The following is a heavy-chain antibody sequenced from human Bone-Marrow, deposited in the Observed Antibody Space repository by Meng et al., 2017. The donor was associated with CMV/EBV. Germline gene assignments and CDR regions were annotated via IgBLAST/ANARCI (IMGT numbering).Heavy chain of an antibody. CDR2: IYRAGNT. CDR3: ARVVGLHFDY. V-gene: IGHV3-53*01. D-gene: IGHD2-15*01. Sequence: LRLCYAASGFNISTKYMSWVRQDPGKGLERVLVIYRAGNTYYADTVKGRFTISRDNSKITLHFQRTRLRAEDTAVYYCARVVGLHFDYWGQGTLVTVSS. CDR1: GFNISTKY. J-gene: IGHJ4*02.